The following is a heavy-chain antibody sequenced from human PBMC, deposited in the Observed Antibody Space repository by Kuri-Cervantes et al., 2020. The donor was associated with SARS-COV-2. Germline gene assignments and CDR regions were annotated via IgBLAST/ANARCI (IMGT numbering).Heavy chain of an antibody. CDR3: ARCARLRWDFDY. Sequence: GESLKISCAASGFTFSSYSMNWVRQAPGKGLEWVSYVSSSGTIYYADSVKGRFTISRDNAKNSLYLRMNSLRDEDTAVYYCARCARLRWDFDYWGQGTLVTVSS. D-gene: IGHD4-23*01. CDR2: VSSSGTI. V-gene: IGHV3-48*02. J-gene: IGHJ4*02. CDR1: GFTFSSYS.